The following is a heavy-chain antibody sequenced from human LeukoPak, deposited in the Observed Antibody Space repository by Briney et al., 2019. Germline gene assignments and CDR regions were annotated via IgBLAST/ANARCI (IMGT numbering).Heavy chain of an antibody. J-gene: IGHJ4*02. Sequence: PSETLSLTCTVSDGPINGYSWTWIRQSAGKGLEWVGRIHATGSTNYNPSLRSRVSISVDTSKNRFSLKLSSVTAADTAVYYCARVCQEGGSASCFDYWGQGTLVTVSS. CDR3: ARVCQEGGSASCFDY. CDR2: IHATGST. CDR1: DGPINGYS. V-gene: IGHV4-4*07. D-gene: IGHD2-2*01.